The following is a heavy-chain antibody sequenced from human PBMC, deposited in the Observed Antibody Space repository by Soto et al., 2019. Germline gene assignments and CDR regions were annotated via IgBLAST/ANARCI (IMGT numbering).Heavy chain of an antibody. V-gene: IGHV3-33*01. Sequence: GGSLSLYCAASGLHFRSYGMHWVRQATGKGLEWVAVIWYDGSNKYYADSVKGRFTISRVNSKNTLYLQMTRLRAEDTAVYYCARNYNDSSGYYFCYFDYWGQGILVTVFS. CDR1: GLHFRSYG. CDR2: IWYDGSNK. D-gene: IGHD3-22*01. CDR3: ARNYNDSSGYYFCYFDY. J-gene: IGHJ4*02.